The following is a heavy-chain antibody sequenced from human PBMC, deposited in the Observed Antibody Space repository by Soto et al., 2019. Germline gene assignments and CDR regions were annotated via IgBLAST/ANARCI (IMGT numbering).Heavy chain of an antibody. J-gene: IGHJ5*02. CDR3: ASMREPRGVLSS. V-gene: IGHV1-69*02. D-gene: IGHD3-10*01. CDR1: GGTFSSYT. Sequence: QVQLVQSGAEVKKPGSSVKVSCKASGGTFSSYTISWVRQAPGQGLEWMGRIIPILGIANYAQKFQGRVTITADKSTSTAYMELSSLRSEDTAVYYCASMREPRGVLSSWGQGTLVTVSS. CDR2: IIPILGIA.